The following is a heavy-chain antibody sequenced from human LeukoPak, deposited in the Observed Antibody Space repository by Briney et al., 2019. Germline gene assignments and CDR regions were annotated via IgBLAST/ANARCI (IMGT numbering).Heavy chain of an antibody. CDR2: ISRTGDI. CDR3: ARDHDWGFDY. CDR1: GFTFSSFS. D-gene: IGHD3-9*01. Sequence: GGSLRLSCAASGFTFSSFSMNWVRQAPGKGLEWVSYISRTGDIYYADSVKGRFTISRDNAKNSLYLQMSSLRAEDTAVYYCARDHDWGFDYWGQGNLVTVSS. J-gene: IGHJ4*02. V-gene: IGHV3-21*05.